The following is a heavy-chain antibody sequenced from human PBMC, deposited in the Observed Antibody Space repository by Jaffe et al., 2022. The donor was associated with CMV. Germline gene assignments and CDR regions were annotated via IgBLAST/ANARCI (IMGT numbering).Heavy chain of an antibody. D-gene: IGHD3-10*01. J-gene: IGHJ4*02. CDR2: VNHSGST. V-gene: IGHV4-34*01. CDR1: GGSFSGFY. CDR3: ARWRWWDSGSYWQYFDY. Sequence: QVQLKQWGAGVLKPSETLSLTCAVYGGSFSGFYWSWIRQPPGKGLEWIGEVNHSGSTSYNPSLNSRVTISVDASKKQFSLKLSSVTAADTAVYYCARWRWWDSGSYWQYFDYWGQGTLVIVSS.